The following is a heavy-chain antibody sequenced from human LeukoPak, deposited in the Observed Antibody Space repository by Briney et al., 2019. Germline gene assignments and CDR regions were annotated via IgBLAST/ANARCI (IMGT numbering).Heavy chain of an antibody. D-gene: IGHD1-20*01. CDR3: AREGNWNDNFDY. Sequence: GGSLRLSCAASGFTFSSYEMNWVRQAPGKGLEWVSYISSSGSTTYYADSVKGRFTISRDNAKNTLYLQMNSLRAEDTAVYYCAREGNWNDNFDYWGQGTLVTVSS. J-gene: IGHJ4*02. CDR2: ISSSGSTT. V-gene: IGHV3-48*03. CDR1: GFTFSSYE.